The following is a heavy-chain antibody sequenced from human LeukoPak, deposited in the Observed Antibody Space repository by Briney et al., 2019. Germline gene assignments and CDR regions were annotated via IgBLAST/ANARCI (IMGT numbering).Heavy chain of an antibody. CDR1: GFTFSSYA. CDR2: ISGSGGST. D-gene: IGHD6-19*01. CDR3: ASFETVAAKPFDY. V-gene: IGHV3-23*01. J-gene: IGHJ4*02. Sequence: GGSLRLSCAVSGFTFSSYAMSWVRQAPGKGLEWVSAISGSGGSTYYADSVKGRFTISRDNAKNSLYLQMNSLRVADTAVYYCASFETVAAKPFDYWGQGTLVTVSS.